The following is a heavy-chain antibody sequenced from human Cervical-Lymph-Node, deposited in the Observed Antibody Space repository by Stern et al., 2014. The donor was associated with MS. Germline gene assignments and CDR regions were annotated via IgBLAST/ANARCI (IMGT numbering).Heavy chain of an antibody. Sequence: EVQLVESGGGLVQPGGSLRLSCAASGFTLSDYGMNWVRPAPGKWLEWVSYIRRTSRRIDCCDSVKGRFNISRDNAKNSLYLQMNSLRAEDTAVYYCARVGYDSSGTVFQFDYWGQGTLVTVSS. J-gene: IGHJ4*02. CDR1: GFTLSDYG. D-gene: IGHD3-22*01. CDR3: ARVGYDSSGTVFQFDY. CDR2: IRRTSRRI. V-gene: IGHV3-48*01.